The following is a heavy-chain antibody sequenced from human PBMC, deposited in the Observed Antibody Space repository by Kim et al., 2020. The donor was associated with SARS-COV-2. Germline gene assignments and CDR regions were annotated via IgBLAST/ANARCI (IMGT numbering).Heavy chain of an antibody. D-gene: IGHD3-10*01. Sequence: GESLKISCKGSGYSFTSYWISWVRQMPGKGLEWMGRVDPSDSYTNYSPSFQGHVTISADKSISTAYLQWSSLKASDTAMYYCARQVQTLNWFDPWGQGTLVTVSS. CDR3: ARQVQTLNWFDP. CDR2: VDPSDSYT. CDR1: GYSFTSYW. J-gene: IGHJ5*02. V-gene: IGHV5-10-1*01.